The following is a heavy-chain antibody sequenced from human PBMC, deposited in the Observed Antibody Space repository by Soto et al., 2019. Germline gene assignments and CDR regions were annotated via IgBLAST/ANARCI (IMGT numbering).Heavy chain of an antibody. Sequence: ASVKVSCKTSGYTFTGYYIYWVRQAPGQGLEWMGWINPHSGGTDSSQKFQGRVTMTRDTSISTAYMELSRLRSDDTAVYYCAGPSCSRSTCPTPYGGQGTGGT. J-gene: IGHJ1*01. D-gene: IGHD2-2*01. V-gene: IGHV1-2*02. CDR2: INPHSGGT. CDR3: AGPSCSRSTCPTPY. CDR1: GYTFTGYY.